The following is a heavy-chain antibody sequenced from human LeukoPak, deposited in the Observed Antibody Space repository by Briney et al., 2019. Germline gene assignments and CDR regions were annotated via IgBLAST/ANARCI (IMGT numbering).Heavy chain of an antibody. CDR3: ATDSGRYSFSS. CDR2: ISGSTTYI. D-gene: IGHD3-10*01. V-gene: IGHV3-21*04. CDR1: GFIFSTYP. J-gene: IGHJ5*02. Sequence: GGSLRLSCVGSGFIFSTYPMSWVRQAPGKGLEWVSAISGSTTYIFYADSVKGRFTISRDNAKNSLYLQMNSLTADDTALYYCATDSGRYSFSSWGQGTLVTVSS.